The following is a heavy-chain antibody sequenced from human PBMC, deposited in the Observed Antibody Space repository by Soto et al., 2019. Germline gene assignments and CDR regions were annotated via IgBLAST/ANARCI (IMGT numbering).Heavy chain of an antibody. CDR2: IFYNGNT. D-gene: IGHD1-26*01. CDR1: RGSINNYY. V-gene: IGHV4-59*01. Sequence: PSETLSLTCTVSRGSINNYYWSWVRQPPGKGLEWIGYIFYNGNTNYNPSFESRVTMSVDTSKNQFSLNLSSVTAADTAVYYCARDRGGSYSHFDYWGQGARVTVSS. CDR3: ARDRGGSYSHFDY. J-gene: IGHJ4*02.